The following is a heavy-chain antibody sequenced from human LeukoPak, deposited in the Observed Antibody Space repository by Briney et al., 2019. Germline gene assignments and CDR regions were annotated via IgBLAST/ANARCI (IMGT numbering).Heavy chain of an antibody. CDR3: ARELGGYSYGFGDY. D-gene: IGHD5-18*01. J-gene: IGHJ4*02. CDR1: GFTFSSYG. V-gene: IGHV3-33*01. Sequence: GGSLGLSCAASGFTFSSYGMHWVRQAPGKGLEWVAVIWYDGSNKYYADSVKGRFTISRDNSKNTLYLQMNSLRAEDTAVYYCARELGGYSYGFGDYWGQGTLVTVSS. CDR2: IWYDGSNK.